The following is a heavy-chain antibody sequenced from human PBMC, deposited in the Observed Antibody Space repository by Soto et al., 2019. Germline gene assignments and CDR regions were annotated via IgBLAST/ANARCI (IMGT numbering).Heavy chain of an antibody. V-gene: IGHV3-7*01. D-gene: IGHD2-2*01. CDR2: IKQDGSVK. CDR3: ARGYCSSTSCYLGYYFDY. J-gene: IGHJ4*02. CDR1: GFTFSSYW. Sequence: GSLRLSCAASGFTFSSYWMSWVRQAPGKGLEWVANIKQDGSVKYYVDSVKGRFTISRDNAKNSLYLQMNSLRAEDTAVYYCARGYCSSTSCYLGYYFDYWGQGTLVTVSS.